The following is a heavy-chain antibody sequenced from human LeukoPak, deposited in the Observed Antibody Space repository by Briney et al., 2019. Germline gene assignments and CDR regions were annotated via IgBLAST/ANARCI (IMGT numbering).Heavy chain of an antibody. D-gene: IGHD2-2*01. CDR1: GGTFSSYA. V-gene: IGHV1-69*13. J-gene: IGHJ4*02. CDR2: IIPIFGTA. Sequence: SVKVSCKASGGTFSSYAISWVRQAPGQGLEWMGGIIPIFGTANYAQKFQGRVTITADESTSTAYMELSSLRSENTAVYYCARGEQQLLSNMFDYWGQGTLVTVSS. CDR3: ARGEQQLLSNMFDY.